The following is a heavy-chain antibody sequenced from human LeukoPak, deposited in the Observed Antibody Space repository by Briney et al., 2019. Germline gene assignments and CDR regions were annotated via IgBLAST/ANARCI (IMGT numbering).Heavy chain of an antibody. V-gene: IGHV4-61*01. CDR1: GGSVSSGSYY. CDR3: ARNALRGYSTLNY. Sequence: ASETLSLTCTVSGGSVSSGSYYWSWIRQPPGKGLEWIGYIYYSGSTNYNPSLKSRVTISVDTSKNQFSLKVSSVTAADTAVYYCARNALRGYSTLNYWGQETLVTVSS. D-gene: IGHD5-18*01. J-gene: IGHJ4*02. CDR2: IYYSGST.